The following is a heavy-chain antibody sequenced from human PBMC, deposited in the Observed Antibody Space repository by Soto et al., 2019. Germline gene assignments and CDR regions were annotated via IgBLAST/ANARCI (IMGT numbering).Heavy chain of an antibody. Sequence: GGSLRLSCAASGFTFSSYGMHWVRQAPGKGLEWVAVIWYDGSNKYYADSVKGRFTISRDNSKNTLYLQMNSLRAEDTAVYYCARDEGLYYDSSGLPEPTSYGMDVWGQGTTVTVSS. D-gene: IGHD3-22*01. CDR1: GFTFSSYG. V-gene: IGHV3-33*01. CDR2: IWYDGSNK. J-gene: IGHJ6*02. CDR3: ARDEGLYYDSSGLPEPTSYGMDV.